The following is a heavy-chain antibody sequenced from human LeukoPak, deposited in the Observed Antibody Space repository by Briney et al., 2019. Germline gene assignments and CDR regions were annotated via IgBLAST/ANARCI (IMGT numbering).Heavy chain of an antibody. J-gene: IGHJ6*03. CDR2: ISYDGSNK. V-gene: IGHV3-30*04. Sequence: QPGGSLRLSCAASGFTFSSYAMHWVRQAPGKGLEWVAVISYDGSNKYYADSVKGRFTISRDNSKNTLYLQMNSLRAEDTAVYYCATRYCSSTSCPYYYYYYYMDVWGKGTTVTVSS. D-gene: IGHD2-2*01. CDR3: ATRYCSSTSCPYYYYYYYMDV. CDR1: GFTFSSYA.